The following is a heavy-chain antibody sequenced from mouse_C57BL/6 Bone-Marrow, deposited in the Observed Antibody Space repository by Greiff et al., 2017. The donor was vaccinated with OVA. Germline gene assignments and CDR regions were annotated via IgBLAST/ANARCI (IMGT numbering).Heavy chain of an antibody. CDR3: ARYYYGSSEGFAY. J-gene: IGHJ3*01. Sequence: EVKLMESGPGLVKPSQSLSLTCSVTGYSITSGYYWNWIRQFPGNKLEWMGYISYDGSNNYNPSLKNRISITRDTSKNQFFLKLNSVTTEDTATYYCARYYYGSSEGFAYWGQGTLVTVSA. D-gene: IGHD1-1*01. CDR1: GYSITSGYY. CDR2: ISYDGSN. V-gene: IGHV3-6*01.